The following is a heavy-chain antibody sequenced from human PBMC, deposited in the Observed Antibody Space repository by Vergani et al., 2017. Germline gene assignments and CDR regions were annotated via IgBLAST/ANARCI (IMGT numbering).Heavy chain of an antibody. J-gene: IGHJ3*02. CDR1: GFTFSSYA. V-gene: IGHV3-23*01. CDR2: ISGSGGST. D-gene: IGHD6-13*01. Sequence: EVQLLESGGGLVQPGGSLRLSCAASGFTFSSYAMSWVRQAPGKGLEWVSAISGSGGSTYYADSVKGRFTISRDNSKNTLYLQMNSLRAEDTAVYYCAKGESSSSWGSLRPDAFDIWGQGTMVTVSS. CDR3: AKGESSSSWGSLRPDAFDI.